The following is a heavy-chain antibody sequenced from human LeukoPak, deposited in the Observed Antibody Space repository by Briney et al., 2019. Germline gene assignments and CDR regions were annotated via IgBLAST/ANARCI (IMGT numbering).Heavy chain of an antibody. D-gene: IGHD3-10*01. CDR3: ALMLRI. Sequence: SETLSLTCTLSGGSFSTYFWSWIRQPPGKGLEWIGEITHSGSTKYNPSLKSRLNMSLGGSKKQFSLRLTSVTAADTAVYYCALMLRIWGQGTLVTVSS. J-gene: IGHJ4*02. CDR1: GGSFSTYF. V-gene: IGHV4-34*01. CDR2: ITHSGST.